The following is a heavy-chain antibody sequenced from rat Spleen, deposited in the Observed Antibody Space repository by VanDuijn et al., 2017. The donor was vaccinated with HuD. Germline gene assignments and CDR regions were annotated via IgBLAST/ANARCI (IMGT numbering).Heavy chain of an antibody. D-gene: IGHD5-1*01. CDR2: ITNTGDNT. J-gene: IGHJ2*01. CDR1: GFTFSNSY. Sequence: EVQLVESGGGLVQPGRSMKLSCAASGFTFSNSYMAWVRQAPGKGLEWVASITNTGDNTYYPDSVKGRFTISRDNARSPLYLQMNSLRPEDTATYYCTNNWEAYYWGQGVMVTVSS. V-gene: IGHV5-25*01. CDR3: TNNWEAYY.